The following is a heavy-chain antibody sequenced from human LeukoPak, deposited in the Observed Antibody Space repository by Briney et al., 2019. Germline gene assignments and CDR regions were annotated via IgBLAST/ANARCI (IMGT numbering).Heavy chain of an antibody. V-gene: IGHV1-24*01. CDR2: FDPEDGET. J-gene: IGHJ4*02. D-gene: IGHD3-22*01. CDR1: GYTLTELS. CDR3: ATVNYYDSSGYYLVYAYFDY. Sequence: ASVKVSCKVSGYTLTELSMHWVRQAPGKGLEWMGGFDPEDGETIYAQKFQGRVTMTEDTSTDTAYMELSSLRSEDTAVYYCATVNYYDSSGYYLVYAYFDYWGQGTLVTVSP.